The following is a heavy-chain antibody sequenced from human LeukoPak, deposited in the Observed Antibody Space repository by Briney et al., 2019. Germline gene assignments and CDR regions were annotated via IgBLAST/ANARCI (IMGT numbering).Heavy chain of an antibody. CDR2: IYSGGST. V-gene: IGHV3-53*01. CDR3: ARDSSWFGEPDY. J-gene: IGHJ4*02. D-gene: IGHD3-10*01. Sequence: GGSLRLSCAASGFTVSSNYMSWVRQAPGKGLEWVSVIYSGGSTYYADSVKGRFTISRDNSKNTLYLQMNSLRAEDTAVYYCARDSSWFGEPDYWGQGTLVTVSS. CDR1: GFTVSSNY.